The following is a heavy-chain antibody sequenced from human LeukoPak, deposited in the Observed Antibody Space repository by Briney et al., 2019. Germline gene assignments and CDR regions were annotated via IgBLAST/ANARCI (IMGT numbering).Heavy chain of an antibody. CDR2: INPSGGST. CDR3: ARAQRATNYYYYMDV. J-gene: IGHJ6*03. D-gene: IGHD5-24*01. V-gene: IGHV1-46*01. Sequence: ASVKVSCKASGYTFTNYYMHWVRQAPGQGLEWMGIINPSGGSTSYAQKFQGRVTMTRDMSTSTVYMELSSLRSEDTAVYYCARAQRATNYYYYMDVWGKGTTVTVSS. CDR1: GYTFTNYY.